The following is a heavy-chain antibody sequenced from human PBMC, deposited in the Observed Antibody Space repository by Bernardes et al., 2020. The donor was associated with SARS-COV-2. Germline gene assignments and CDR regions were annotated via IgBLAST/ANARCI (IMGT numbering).Heavy chain of an antibody. CDR2: ARPSGGS. V-gene: IGHV1-46*02. J-gene: IGHJ6*02. Sequence: ASVKVSCKASGYTFNNYYMHWVRQAPGQGLEWMGIARPSGGSIYARRFQGRVTMTRDTSTSTVYMELTSLTSEDTAVYYCARKRDYQYGMDVWGQGTTVTVSS. CDR1: GYTFNNYY. CDR3: ARKRDYQYGMDV.